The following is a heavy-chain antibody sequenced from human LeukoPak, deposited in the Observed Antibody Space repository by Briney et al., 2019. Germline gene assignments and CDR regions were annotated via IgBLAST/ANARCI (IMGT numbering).Heavy chain of an antibody. CDR1: GSPFTSGFTFSDYY. CDR2: ISSTSAYT. CDR3: ARGGTGAFDY. J-gene: IGHJ4*02. Sequence: GGSLRLSCAASGSPFTSGFTFSDYYMSWIRQAPGKGLEWVSYISSTSAYTSYADSVKGRFTISRDNANNSLFLQMNGLRAEDTAIYYCARGGTGAFDYWGQGTLVTVSS. V-gene: IGHV3-11*06. D-gene: IGHD7-27*01.